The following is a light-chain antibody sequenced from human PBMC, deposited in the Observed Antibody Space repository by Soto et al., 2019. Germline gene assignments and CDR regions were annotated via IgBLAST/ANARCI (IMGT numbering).Light chain of an antibody. J-gene: IGKJ4*01. CDR1: QSVSSN. Sequence: EIVMTQSPATLSVSPGERATLSCRASQSVSSNLAWYQQKPGQAPRLLIYGASTRANDIPARFSGIDSRTEDTITSSTLHSEDFAVYSDQQDNNWPLLSVGGSTKVEIK. CDR2: GAS. V-gene: IGKV3-15*01. CDR3: QQDNNWPLLS.